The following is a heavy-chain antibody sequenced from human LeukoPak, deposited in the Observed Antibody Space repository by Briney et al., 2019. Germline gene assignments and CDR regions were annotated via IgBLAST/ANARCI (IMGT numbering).Heavy chain of an antibody. V-gene: IGHV3-43D*04. J-gene: IGHJ1*01. D-gene: IGHD3-10*01. CDR2: ISWKGDST. CDR1: GFTFDNYA. Sequence: PGGSLRLSCAASGFTFDNYAMHWVRQAPGKGLEWVSLISWKGDSTYYRDSVEGRFTISRDNNKNSLYLQMNSLRPEDTALYFCAQDTGYSSSGTTTIDHWGQGTLVTVSS. CDR3: AQDTGYSSSGTTTIDH.